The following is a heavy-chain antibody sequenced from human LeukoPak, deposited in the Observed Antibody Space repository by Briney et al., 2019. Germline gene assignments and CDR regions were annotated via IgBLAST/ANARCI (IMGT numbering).Heavy chain of an antibody. J-gene: IGHJ4*02. D-gene: IGHD2/OR15-2a*01. V-gene: IGHV3-23*01. CDR2: ISDNGGGP. CDR1: GFIFRDYA. CDR3: ARDTTAYFDC. Sequence: GGSLRLSCVVSGFIFRDYAMSWVRQAPGEGLEWVAGISDNGGGPYYADSLKGRFTISRDNSKNTLYLQMSSLGVEDTAVYYCARDTTAYFDCWGQGTLVTVSS.